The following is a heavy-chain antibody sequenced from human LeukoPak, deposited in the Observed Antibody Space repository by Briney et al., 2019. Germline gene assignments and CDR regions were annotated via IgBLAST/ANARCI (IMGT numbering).Heavy chain of an antibody. D-gene: IGHD4-17*01. CDR3: ARASTTVPNLLDH. J-gene: IGHJ4*02. Sequence: GGSRRLSCAPSGSTFTTYWMHWVRKLPGRGLVWVARIKGDGSSTIYADSVKGRFTISRDNSKNTLYLETSSLRVEDTAVYYCARASTTVPNLLDHWGRGSLVTVSS. CDR1: GSTFTTYW. CDR2: IKGDGSST. V-gene: IGHV3-74*01.